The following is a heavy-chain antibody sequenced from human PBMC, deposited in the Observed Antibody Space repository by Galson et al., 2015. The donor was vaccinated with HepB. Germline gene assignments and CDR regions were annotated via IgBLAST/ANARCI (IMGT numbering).Heavy chain of an antibody. CDR3: AKRKVAGSGAFDI. J-gene: IGHJ3*02. CDR2: ISWNSGSI. D-gene: IGHD6-19*01. Sequence: LRLSCAASGFTFDDYAMHWVRQAPGKGLEWVPGISWNSGSIGYADSVKGRFTISRDNAKNSLYLQMNSLRAEDTALYYCAKRKVAGSGAFDIWGQGTMVTVSS. V-gene: IGHV3-9*01. CDR1: GFTFDDYA.